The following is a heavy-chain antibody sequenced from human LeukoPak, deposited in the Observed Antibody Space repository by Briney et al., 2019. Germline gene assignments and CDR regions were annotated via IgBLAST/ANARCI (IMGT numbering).Heavy chain of an antibody. V-gene: IGHV3-30*18. D-gene: IGHD2-2*01. J-gene: IGHJ6*02. CDR1: GFTFSSYG. Sequence: GGSRRLSCAASGFTFSSYGMHWVRQAPGKGLEWVAVISYDGSNKYYADSVKGRFTISRDNSKNTLYLQMNSLRAEDTAVYYCAKDIVVVPAARAYYYGMDVWGQGTTVTVSS. CDR2: ISYDGSNK. CDR3: AKDIVVVPAARAYYYGMDV.